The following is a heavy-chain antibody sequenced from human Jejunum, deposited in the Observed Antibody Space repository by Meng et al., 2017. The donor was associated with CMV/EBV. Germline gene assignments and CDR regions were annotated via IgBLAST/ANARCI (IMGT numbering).Heavy chain of an antibody. D-gene: IGHD2/OR15-2a*01. V-gene: IGHV3-15*01. CDR1: GFTFSNFW. CDR3: TTEGKY. Sequence: SCAASGFTFSNFWISWVRHTSERGLEWVGRMKTVRDGGTRAYAAPVTGRFIISRDASKNTLYLQMNRLKTEDTAVYYCTTEGKYWGQGTPVTVSS. CDR2: MKTVRDGGTR. J-gene: IGHJ4*02.